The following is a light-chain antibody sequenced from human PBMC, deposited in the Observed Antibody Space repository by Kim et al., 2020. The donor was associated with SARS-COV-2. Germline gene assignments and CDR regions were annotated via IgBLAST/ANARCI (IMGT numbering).Light chain of an antibody. J-gene: IGLJ2*01. V-gene: IGLV3-21*03. CDR1: NSGSRS. Sequence: PGKTARITCGGNNSGSRSVHWYQQKPGQAPVLVVYDDSDRPSGIPERFSGSNSGNTATLTISRVEAGDEVDYYCQVWDSSSDHPVVFGGGTQLTVL. CDR3: QVWDSSSDHPVV. CDR2: DDS.